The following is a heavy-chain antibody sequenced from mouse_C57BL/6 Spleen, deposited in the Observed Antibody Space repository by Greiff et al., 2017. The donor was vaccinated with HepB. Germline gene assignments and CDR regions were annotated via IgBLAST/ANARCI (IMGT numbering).Heavy chain of an antibody. D-gene: IGHD2-1*01. CDR2: INPGDGDT. CDR1: GYAFSSYW. J-gene: IGHJ3*01. V-gene: IGHV1-80*01. Sequence: VQLQQSGAELVKPGASVKISCKASGYAFSSYWMNWVKQRPGKGLEWIGQINPGDGDTNYNGKFKGKATLTADKSSSTAYMQLSSLTSEDSAFYFCARNGNYEGIAYWGQGTLVTVSA. CDR3: ARNGNYEGIAY.